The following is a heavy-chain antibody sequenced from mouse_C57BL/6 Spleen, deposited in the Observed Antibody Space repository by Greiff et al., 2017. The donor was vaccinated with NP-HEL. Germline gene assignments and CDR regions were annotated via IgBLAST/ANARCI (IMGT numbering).Heavy chain of an antibody. V-gene: IGHV1-64*01. CDR3: ASIYYGNPSFAY. D-gene: IGHD2-1*01. J-gene: IGHJ3*01. CDR1: GYTFTSYW. Sequence: QVQLKQPGAELVKPGASVKLSCKASGYTFTSYWMHWVKQRPGQGLEWIGMIHPNSGSTNYNEKFKSKATLTVDKSSSTAYMQLSSLTSEDSAVYYCASIYYGNPSFAYWGQGTLVTVSA. CDR2: IHPNSGST.